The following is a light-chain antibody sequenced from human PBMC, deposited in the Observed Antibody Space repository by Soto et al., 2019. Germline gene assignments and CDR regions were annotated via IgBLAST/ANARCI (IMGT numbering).Light chain of an antibody. CDR2: RNN. CDR3: AAWDDSLSGL. CDR1: SSNIGSNY. J-gene: IGLJ1*01. Sequence: QSVLTQPPSASGTPGQRVTISCSGSSSNIGSNYVYWYQQLPGTAPKLLIYRNNQRPSGVPDRFSGSKSGTSAPLAISGLRSEDEADYYCAAWDDSLSGLFGTGTKVTVL. V-gene: IGLV1-47*01.